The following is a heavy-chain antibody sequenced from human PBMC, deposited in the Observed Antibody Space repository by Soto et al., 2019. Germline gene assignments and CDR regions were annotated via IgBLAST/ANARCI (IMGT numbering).Heavy chain of an antibody. CDR1: GFTFSSYG. Sequence: GGSLRLSCAASGFTFSSYGMHWVRQAPGKGLEWVAVIWYDGSNKYYADSVKGRFTISRDNSKNTLYLQMNSLRAEDTAVYYCARNGYYDFWSGYYIGQNWFDPWGQGT. CDR2: IWYDGSNK. J-gene: IGHJ5*02. CDR3: ARNGYYDFWSGYYIGQNWFDP. V-gene: IGHV3-33*01. D-gene: IGHD3-3*01.